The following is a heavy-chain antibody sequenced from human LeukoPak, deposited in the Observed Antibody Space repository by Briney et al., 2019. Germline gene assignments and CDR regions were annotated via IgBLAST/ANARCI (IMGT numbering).Heavy chain of an antibody. V-gene: IGHV3-23*01. J-gene: IGHJ6*02. CDR1: GFTFSSYA. D-gene: IGHD2-2*02. Sequence: GGSLRLSCAASGFTFSSYAMSWVRQAPGKGLEWVSAISGSGGSTYYADSVKGRFTISRDNSKNSLYLQMNSLKTEDTALYYCARDPGSLPAAIGYCYYGMDVWGQGTTVTVSS. CDR2: ISGSGGST. CDR3: ARDPGSLPAAIGYCYYGMDV.